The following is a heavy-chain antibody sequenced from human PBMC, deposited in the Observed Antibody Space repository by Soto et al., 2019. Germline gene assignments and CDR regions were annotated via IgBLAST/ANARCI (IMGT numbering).Heavy chain of an antibody. CDR2: ISYDGSNK. D-gene: IGHD5-12*01. CDR3: AKGIRHDSGYDLGFDY. CDR1: GFTFSSYG. Sequence: GGSLSLSCAASGFTFSSYGMHWVRQAPGKGLEWVAVISYDGSNKYYADSVKGRFTISRDNSKNTLYLQMNSLRAEDTAVYYCAKGIRHDSGYDLGFDYWGQGTLVTVSS. V-gene: IGHV3-30*18. J-gene: IGHJ4*02.